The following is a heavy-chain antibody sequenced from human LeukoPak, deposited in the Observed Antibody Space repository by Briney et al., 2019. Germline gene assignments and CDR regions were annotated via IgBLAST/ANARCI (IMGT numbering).Heavy chain of an antibody. D-gene: IGHD3-10*01. CDR1: GYTFTSYG. CDR3: GRAQYYYGSGSYFYY. J-gene: IGHJ4*02. Sequence: ASVKVSCKASGYTFTSYGISWVRQAPAQGLEWMGWISAYNGNTNYAQKLQGRVTMTTDTSTSTAYMELRSLRSDDTAVYYCGRAQYYYGSGSYFYYWGQGTLVTVSS. V-gene: IGHV1-18*01. CDR2: ISAYNGNT.